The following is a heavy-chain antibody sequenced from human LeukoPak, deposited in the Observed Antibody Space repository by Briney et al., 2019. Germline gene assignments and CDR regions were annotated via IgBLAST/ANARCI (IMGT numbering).Heavy chain of an antibody. CDR1: GGSISSFY. J-gene: IGHJ4*02. V-gene: IGHV4-4*07. CDR3: ARAGVGATLGSYDY. D-gene: IGHD1-26*01. CDR2: IYSSGST. Sequence: PSETLSLTCTVSGGSISSFYWSWIRQPAGEGLEWIGRIYSSGSTNYNPSLKSRVTMSVDTSKNQFSLKLTSVTAADTAVYYCARAGVGATLGSYDYWGQGTLVTVSS.